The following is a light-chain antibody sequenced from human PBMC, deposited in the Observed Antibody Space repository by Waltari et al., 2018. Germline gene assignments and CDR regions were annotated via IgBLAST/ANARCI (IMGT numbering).Light chain of an antibody. J-gene: IGLJ1*01. CDR3: SSYTTSSAPGV. V-gene: IGLV2-14*01. CDR2: AVS. Sequence: QSALAQPASASASSRQSITISSSGTDTHVGAHGFVSCYQQHPGKAPHILIYAVSNRPSGMFNRFSASQSGNTASLTISGLQAEDEADYYCSSYTTSSAPGVFGTGTRVTVL. CDR1: DTHVGAHGF.